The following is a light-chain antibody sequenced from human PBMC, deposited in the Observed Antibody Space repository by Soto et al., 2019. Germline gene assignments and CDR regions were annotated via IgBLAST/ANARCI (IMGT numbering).Light chain of an antibody. V-gene: IGKV1-39*01. J-gene: IGKJ1*01. Sequence: DIQMTQSPSSLSASVEDRVIITCRASQSISNHLNWYQQKPGKAPKLLIFAASSLQSGVPSRFSGSRSAPDFTLTISSLQPEDFATYYCQQSYSSPPTFGQGTKADIK. CDR1: QSISNH. CDR3: QQSYSSPPT. CDR2: AAS.